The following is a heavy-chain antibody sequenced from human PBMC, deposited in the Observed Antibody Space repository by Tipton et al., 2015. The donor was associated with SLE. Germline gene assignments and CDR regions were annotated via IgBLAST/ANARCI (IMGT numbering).Heavy chain of an antibody. Sequence: SLRLSCAASGFTFSNYAMSWVRQAPGKGLEWVSTIYFGSSSTYYADSVKGRFTISRDNFKKTLYLQMNSLRAEDTAVYYCVKEQVGNIVIVPGALSFDSSGPGTLVTVSS. V-gene: IGHV3-23*03. D-gene: IGHD2-2*01. J-gene: IGHJ4*02. CDR2: IYFGSSST. CDR1: GFTFSNYA. CDR3: VKEQVGNIVIVPGALSFDS.